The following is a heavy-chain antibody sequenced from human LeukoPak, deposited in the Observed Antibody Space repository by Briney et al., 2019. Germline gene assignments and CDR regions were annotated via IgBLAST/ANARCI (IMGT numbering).Heavy chain of an antibody. CDR2: INHSGST. CDR3: ARDIESNGSEFDP. CDR1: GGSFIGFH. Sequence: PSETLSLTCAVYGGSFIGFHWNWIRQAPGKGLEWIGDINHSGSTNYNPSLTSRVTISVDPSKNQFSLKLSSVTAADTAVYYCARDIESNGSEFDPWGQGTLVTVSS. D-gene: IGHD3-10*01. J-gene: IGHJ5*02. V-gene: IGHV4-34*01.